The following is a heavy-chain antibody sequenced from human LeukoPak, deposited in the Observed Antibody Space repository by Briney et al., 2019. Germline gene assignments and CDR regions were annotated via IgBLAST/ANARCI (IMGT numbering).Heavy chain of an antibody. Sequence: GGSLRLSCAASGFTVSNYGMHWVRQAPGKGLEWVAFIRYDGSNKYYADSVKGRFTISRDNSKNTLYLQMNSLRAEDTAVYYCAKDELLWFGESYFDYWGQGTLVTVSS. CDR2: IRYDGSNK. V-gene: IGHV3-30*02. D-gene: IGHD3-10*01. CDR3: AKDELLWFGESYFDY. CDR1: GFTVSNYG. J-gene: IGHJ4*02.